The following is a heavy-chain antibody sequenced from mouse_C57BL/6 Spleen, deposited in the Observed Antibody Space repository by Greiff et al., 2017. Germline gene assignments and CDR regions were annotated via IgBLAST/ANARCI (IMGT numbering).Heavy chain of an antibody. V-gene: IGHV1-42*01. Sequence: EVQLQQSGPELVKPGASVKISCKASGYSFTGYYMNWVKQSPEKSLEWIGEINPSTGGTTYNQKFKAKATLTVDKSSSTAYMQLKSLTSEDSAVYYCARSEGYGKIVDYWGQGTSVTVSS. CDR2: INPSTGGT. J-gene: IGHJ4*01. CDR1: GYSFTGYY. CDR3: ARSEGYGKIVDY. D-gene: IGHD2-1*01.